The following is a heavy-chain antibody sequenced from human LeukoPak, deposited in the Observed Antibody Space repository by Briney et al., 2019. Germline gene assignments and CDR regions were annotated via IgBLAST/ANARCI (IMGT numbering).Heavy chain of an antibody. J-gene: IGHJ4*02. V-gene: IGHV3-30*02. CDR2: IRYGGSNK. CDR3: AEAGGVGGSAIQHDY. CDR1: GFTFSSYG. D-gene: IGHD2-21*01. Sequence: GGSLRLSCAASGFTFSSYGMHWVRQAPGKGLEWVAYIRYGGSNKYYADSVKGRFTISRDNSKNMLYLQMNSLRADDTAEYYGAEAGGVGGSAIQHDYWGQGTLVTVSS.